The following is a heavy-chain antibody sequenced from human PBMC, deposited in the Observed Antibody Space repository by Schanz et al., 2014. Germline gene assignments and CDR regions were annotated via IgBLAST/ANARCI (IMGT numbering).Heavy chain of an antibody. CDR2: ITTGGNT. V-gene: IGHV3-23*04. CDR1: GFTFRSYG. D-gene: IGHD2-15*01. Sequence: VQLVESGGGVVQPERSLRLSCAASGFTFRSYGMHWVRQTPGKGLEWVSSITTGGNTYYRDSVKGRFIVSRDNSKNTLYLEMNRLRVDDTAVYYCSKDKQGSRSDDSWGQGTLVTVSS. CDR3: SKDKQGSRSDDS. J-gene: IGHJ5*01.